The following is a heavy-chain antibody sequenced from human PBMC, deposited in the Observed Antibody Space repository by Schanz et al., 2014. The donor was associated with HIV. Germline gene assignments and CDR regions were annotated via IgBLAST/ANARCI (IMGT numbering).Heavy chain of an antibody. D-gene: IGHD5-18*01. CDR2: INHEGTT. J-gene: IGHJ4*02. CDR3: AGGALVFTEDYSFGLWSMGAVSGPFDY. Sequence: QVRLQQWGAGLLKPSETLSLTCAISRGSFSTHYGGWVRQPPGKGLQWIGEINHEGTTTYNPSLRSRAAISVDKSKNQLYLRLTSVTAADTALYFCAGGALVFTEDYSFGLWSMGAVSGPFDYWGQGTPVTVSS. CDR1: RGSFSTHY. V-gene: IGHV4-34*01.